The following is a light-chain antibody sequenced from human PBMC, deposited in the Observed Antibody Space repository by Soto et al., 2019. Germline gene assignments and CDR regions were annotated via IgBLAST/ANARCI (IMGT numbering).Light chain of an antibody. V-gene: IGKV1-6*01. CDR1: QGIRVD. J-gene: IGKJ3*01. CDR3: QQDYNYPFT. Sequence: AIQMTQSPSSLSESVGDTVTITCRASQGIRVDLGWYQQKPGKAPKLLIYAASTLQSGVPSRFSGSGSGTDFTLTISSLQPEDFATYYCQQDYNYPFTFGPGTKVDVK. CDR2: AAS.